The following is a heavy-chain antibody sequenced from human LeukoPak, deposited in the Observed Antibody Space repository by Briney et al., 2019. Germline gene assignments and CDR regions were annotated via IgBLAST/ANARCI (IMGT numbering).Heavy chain of an antibody. CDR2: ISYDGSNK. CDR1: GFTFSSYA. CDR3: ARDGASSSWRHPFYYYYYMDV. Sequence: GGSLRLSCAASGFTFSSYAMHWVRQAPGKGLEWVAVISYDGSNKYYADSVKGRFTISRDNSKNTLYLQMDSLRAEDTAVYYCARDGASSSWRHPFYYYYYMDVWGKGTTVTVSS. V-gene: IGHV3-30*01. J-gene: IGHJ6*03. D-gene: IGHD6-13*01.